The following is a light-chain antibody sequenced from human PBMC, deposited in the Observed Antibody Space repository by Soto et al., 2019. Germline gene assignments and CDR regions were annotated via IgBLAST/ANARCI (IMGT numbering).Light chain of an antibody. Sequence: EIVLTQSPGTLSLSPGERATLSCRASQSVRSSYLAWYQQKPGQAPRLLIYGASSGATGIPNRFSGSGSGTDFTLTISRLEPEDFAVYYCQQYGNSPQTFGQGTKVDIK. V-gene: IGKV3-20*01. J-gene: IGKJ1*01. CDR2: GAS. CDR3: QQYGNSPQT. CDR1: QSVRSSY.